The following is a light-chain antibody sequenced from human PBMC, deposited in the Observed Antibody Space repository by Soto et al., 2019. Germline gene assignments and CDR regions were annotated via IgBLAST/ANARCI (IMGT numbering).Light chain of an antibody. CDR3: AAWDDTVRSYV. V-gene: IGLV1-47*01. CDR2: RNN. J-gene: IGLJ1*01. Sequence: QAVVTQPPSVSGTPGQRVTISCSGSISNIGNNYVYWFQQLPGTAPKVLSNRNNQRPSGVPDRFSGSKSGTSASLAISGLRAEDEADYYCAAWDDTVRSYVFGTGTKVTVL. CDR1: ISNIGNNY.